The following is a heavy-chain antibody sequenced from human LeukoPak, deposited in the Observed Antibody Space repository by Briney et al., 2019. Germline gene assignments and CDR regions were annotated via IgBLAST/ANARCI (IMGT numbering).Heavy chain of an antibody. CDR1: GFTFSSYA. D-gene: IGHD3-3*01. CDR2: ISGSGGST. CDR3: AKGGSYYDFWSGYHISYFDY. V-gene: IGHV3-23*01. Sequence: GGSLRLSCAASGFTFSSYAMSWVRQAPGKGLEWVSAISGSGGSTYYADSVKGRFTISRDNSKNTLYLQMNSLRAEDTAVYYCAKGGSYYDFWSGYHISYFDYWGQGTLVTVSS. J-gene: IGHJ4*02.